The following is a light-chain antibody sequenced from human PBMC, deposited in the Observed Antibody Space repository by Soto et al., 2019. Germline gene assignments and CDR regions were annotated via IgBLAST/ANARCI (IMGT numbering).Light chain of an antibody. CDR3: QQYGSSPFT. CDR1: PSVSSSY. CDR2: GAS. Sequence: ESVLTQSPGTLSMSPGERATLSCRASPSVSSSYSAWYQQKPGQAPRLLIYGASRRATGIPDRFSGSGSGTDFTLTISRLEPEDFAVYYCQQYGSSPFTFGPGTKVDIK. J-gene: IGKJ3*01. V-gene: IGKV3-20*01.